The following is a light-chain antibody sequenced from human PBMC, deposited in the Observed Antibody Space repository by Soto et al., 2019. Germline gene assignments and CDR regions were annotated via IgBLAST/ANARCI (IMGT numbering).Light chain of an antibody. CDR2: KTS. CDR3: QHYNSYSEA. CDR1: QPISSW. V-gene: IGKV1-5*03. Sequence: DIQMTQSPSTLSGSVGDRVTITCRASQPISSWLAWYQQKPGKAPKLLIYKTSTLKSGVPSRFSGSGSGTEITLTIRSLQPDDFATYYCQHYNSYSEAFGQGTKVHI. J-gene: IGKJ1*01.